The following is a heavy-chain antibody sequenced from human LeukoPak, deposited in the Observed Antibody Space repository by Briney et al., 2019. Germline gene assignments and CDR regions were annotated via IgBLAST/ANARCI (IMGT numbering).Heavy chain of an antibody. V-gene: IGHV3-74*01. Sequence: PGGSLRLSCAASGFTLSNSWMHWVRQAPGKGLVWVSRTNGDGSDTSYADSVKGRFTISRNSATNTLYLQMNSLRAEDTAVYYCARARGNSEFDCWGQGTLVTVSS. CDR1: GFTLSNSW. CDR2: TNGDGSDT. D-gene: IGHD4-23*01. J-gene: IGHJ4*02. CDR3: ARARGNSEFDC.